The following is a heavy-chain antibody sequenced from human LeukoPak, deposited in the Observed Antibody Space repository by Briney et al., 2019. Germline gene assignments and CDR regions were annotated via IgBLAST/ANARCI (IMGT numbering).Heavy chain of an antibody. CDR1: GFTFSSYA. D-gene: IGHD2-2*01. J-gene: IGHJ4*02. V-gene: IGHV3-23*01. CDR2: ISGSGGST. CDR3: AKYCSSTSCYGDYFDY. Sequence: PGGSLRLSCAASGFTFSSYAMSWVRQAPGKGLEWVSAISGSGGSTYYADSVKGRFTISRDNSKNTLYLQMNSLRAEDTAVYYCAKYCSSTSCYGDYFDYWGQGTLVTVSS.